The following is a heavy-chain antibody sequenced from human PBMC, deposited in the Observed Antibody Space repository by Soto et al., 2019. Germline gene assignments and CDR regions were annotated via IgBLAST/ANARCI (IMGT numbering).Heavy chain of an antibody. CDR3: EKEGGLSGSYYISSSYYFDY. V-gene: IGHV3-30*18. CDR2: ISYDGSNT. Sequence: QVQLVESGGGVVQPGRSLRLSCAASGFTFSSYGMHWFRQAPGKGLEGVAIISYDGSNTYYADSVKGRFTISRDNSKNTLYGQMNSLRAEDTSVYYCEKEGGLSGSYYISSSYYFDYWGQGTLVTVSS. CDR1: GFTFSSYG. J-gene: IGHJ4*02. D-gene: IGHD1-26*01.